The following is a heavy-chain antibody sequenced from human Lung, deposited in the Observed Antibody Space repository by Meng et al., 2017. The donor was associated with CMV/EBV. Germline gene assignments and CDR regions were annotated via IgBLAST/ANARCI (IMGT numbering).Heavy chain of an antibody. Sequence: SXTLSLTCTVSGGSVSSGSYYWSWIRQPPGKGLEWIGYIYYSGSTNYNPSLKSRVIISVDTSKNQFSLKLSSVTAADTAVYYCARELYDFWSGYYFYYYGMDVWGQGTTVTVSS. J-gene: IGHJ6*02. V-gene: IGHV4-61*01. CDR2: IYYSGST. CDR1: GGSVSSGSYY. CDR3: ARELYDFWSGYYFYYYGMDV. D-gene: IGHD3-3*01.